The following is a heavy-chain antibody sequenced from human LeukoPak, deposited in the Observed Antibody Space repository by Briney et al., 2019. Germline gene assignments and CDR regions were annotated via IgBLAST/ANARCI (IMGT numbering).Heavy chain of an antibody. D-gene: IGHD3-22*01. Sequence: PGESLKISCKGSGYSFTSYWIGWVRQVPGKGLEWMGIIYPGDSDTRYSPSFQGQVTISADKSISTACLQWSSLKASDTAMYYCARHGPMYYYDSSGYCDYWGQGTLVTVSS. J-gene: IGHJ4*02. CDR3: ARHGPMYYYDSSGYCDY. CDR1: GYSFTSYW. CDR2: IYPGDSDT. V-gene: IGHV5-51*01.